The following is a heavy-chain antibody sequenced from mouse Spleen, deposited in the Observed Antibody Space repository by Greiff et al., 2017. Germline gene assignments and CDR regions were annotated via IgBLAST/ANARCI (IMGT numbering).Heavy chain of an antibody. CDR1: GFTFSSYA. CDR3: ARPGYYRYSYYFDY. D-gene: IGHD2-14*01. V-gene: IGHV5-9*01. CDR2: ISSGGGNT. Sequence: DVMLVESGGGLVKLGGSLKLSCAASGFTFSSYAMSWVRQTPEKRLEWVATISSGGGNTYYPDSVKGRFTISRDNAKNTLYLQMSSLKSEDTAMYYCARPGYYRYSYYFDYWGQGTTLTVSS. J-gene: IGHJ2*01.